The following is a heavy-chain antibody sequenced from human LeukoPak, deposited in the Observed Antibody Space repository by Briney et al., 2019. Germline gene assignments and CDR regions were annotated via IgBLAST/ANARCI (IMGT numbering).Heavy chain of an antibody. J-gene: IGHJ2*01. V-gene: IGHV4-39*01. CDR1: GGSITTSSYY. CDR2: IYYSGST. CDR3: ARAFRARYFDL. Sequence: PSETLSLTCTVSGGSITTSSYYWGWIRQPPGKGLEWIGIIYYSGSTYYNPSLKGRVTISGDTSKNQFSLKLSSVTAADTAVYYCARAFRARYFDLWGRGTLVTVSS. D-gene: IGHD2/OR15-2a*01.